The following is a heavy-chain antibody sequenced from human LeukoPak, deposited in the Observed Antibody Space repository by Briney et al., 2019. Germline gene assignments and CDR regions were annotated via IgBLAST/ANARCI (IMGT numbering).Heavy chain of an antibody. Sequence: GGSLRLSCAASEFTFSSYGMSWVRQAPGKGLEWVSFISGSGGSTQYADSVQGRFAISRDNSKNTLYLQMNSLRVEDTAVYYCARVGRAIAAAGFGAFDIWGQGTMVTVSS. D-gene: IGHD6-13*01. J-gene: IGHJ3*02. V-gene: IGHV3-23*01. CDR1: EFTFSSYG. CDR3: ARVGRAIAAAGFGAFDI. CDR2: ISGSGGST.